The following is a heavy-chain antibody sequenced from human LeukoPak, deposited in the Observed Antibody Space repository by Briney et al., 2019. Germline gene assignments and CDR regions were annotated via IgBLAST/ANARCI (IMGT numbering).Heavy chain of an antibody. V-gene: IGHV1-2*02. CDR1: GYTFTGYY. J-gene: IGHJ5*02. Sequence: ASVKVSCKASGYTFTGYYMHWVRQAPGQGLEWMGWINPNSGGTNYAQKFQGGVTMTRDTSISTAYMELSRLRSDDTAVYYCARDIVVVVAAENWFDPWGQGTLVTVSS. CDR2: INPNSGGT. D-gene: IGHD2-15*01. CDR3: ARDIVVVVAAENWFDP.